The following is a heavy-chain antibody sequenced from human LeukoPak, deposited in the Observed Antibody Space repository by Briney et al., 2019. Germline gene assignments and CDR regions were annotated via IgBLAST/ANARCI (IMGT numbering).Heavy chain of an antibody. Sequence: GGSLRLSCAPSGFTFSRHGMHWVRQAPGKGLEWVAIISNDGSRKYYAHSVEGRFTISRDNSKNTLYLQMDSLSAEDTAVYYCARDRAWNYFDYWGQGTLVTVSS. CDR2: ISNDGSRK. V-gene: IGHV3-30*03. D-gene: IGHD3-3*01. CDR1: GFTFSRHG. J-gene: IGHJ4*02. CDR3: ARDRAWNYFDY.